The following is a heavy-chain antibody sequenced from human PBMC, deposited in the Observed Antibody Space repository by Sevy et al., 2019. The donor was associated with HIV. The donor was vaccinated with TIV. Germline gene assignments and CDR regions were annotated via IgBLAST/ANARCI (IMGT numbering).Heavy chain of an antibody. CDR1: GFTFGNYA. CDR2: ISWNSGSM. CDR3: AKGVSGGNSGAAFDY. J-gene: IGHJ4*02. Sequence: GGSLRLSCAGSGFTFGNYAMYWVRQSPGKGLEWVSGISWNSGSMGYADAVEGRFTISRDNAKNSLHLEMSSLRPEDTALYYCAKGVSGGNSGAAFDYWGQGTRVTVSS. D-gene: IGHD2-15*01. V-gene: IGHV3-9*01.